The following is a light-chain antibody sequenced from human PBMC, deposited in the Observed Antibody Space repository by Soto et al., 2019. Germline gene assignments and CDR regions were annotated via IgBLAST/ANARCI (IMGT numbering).Light chain of an antibody. Sequence: QSALTQPASVSGSPGQSITISCTGTSSDVGNNNYVSWYQHNPGRAPKVMICDVTNRPSGVSNRFSGSKSGNTASLTISGLQAEDEADYYCSSFTGSSYVFGTGTTLTVL. CDR1: SSDVGNNNY. CDR2: DVT. V-gene: IGLV2-14*03. J-gene: IGLJ1*01. CDR3: SSFTGSSYV.